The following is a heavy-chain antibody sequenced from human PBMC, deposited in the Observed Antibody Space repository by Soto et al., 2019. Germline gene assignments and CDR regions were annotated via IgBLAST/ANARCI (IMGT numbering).Heavy chain of an antibody. D-gene: IGHD5-12*01. J-gene: IGHJ3*02. CDR3: ARESMATTDAFDI. V-gene: IGHV1-69*08. CDR1: GGTFSSYT. Sequence: QVQLVQSGAEVKKPGSSVKVSCKASGGTFSSYTISWVRQAPGQGLEWMGRIIPILGIANYAQKFQGRVTITADKSPSTAYMELSSLRSEDTAVYYCARESMATTDAFDIWGQGTMVTVSS. CDR2: IIPILGIA.